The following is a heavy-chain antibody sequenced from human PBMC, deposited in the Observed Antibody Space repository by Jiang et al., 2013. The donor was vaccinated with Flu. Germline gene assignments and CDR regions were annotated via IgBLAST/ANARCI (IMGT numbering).Heavy chain of an antibody. J-gene: IGHJ6*04. D-gene: IGHD5-24*01. V-gene: IGHV1-69*04. Sequence: GAEVKKPGSSVKVSCETSGGTFSSYAISWVRQARGQGLEWMGRTIPSLGVAHYAQTFQDRVTITADKSTGAVYMAMSSLRSEDTAVYYCAKETIEMPTTDLVFNYHAMDVVGQRDHGHRLV. CDR1: GGTFSSYA. CDR3: AKETIEMPTTDLVFNYHAMDV. CDR2: TIPSLGVA.